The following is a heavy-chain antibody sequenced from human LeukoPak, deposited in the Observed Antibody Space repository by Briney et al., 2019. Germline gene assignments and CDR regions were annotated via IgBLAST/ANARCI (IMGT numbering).Heavy chain of an antibody. CDR2: MHHSGST. V-gene: IGHV4-38-2*02. J-gene: IGHJ4*02. Sequence: PSETLSLTCSVSGLSISSGYSWGWIRQPPGKGLQWIATMHHSGSTYYNPSLESRVTRSMDTSKNQFSLNLNSVTAADTAIYYCVRVSGFHHFDYWGQGTPVTVSS. D-gene: IGHD1-26*01. CDR3: VRVSGFHHFDY. CDR1: GLSISSGYS.